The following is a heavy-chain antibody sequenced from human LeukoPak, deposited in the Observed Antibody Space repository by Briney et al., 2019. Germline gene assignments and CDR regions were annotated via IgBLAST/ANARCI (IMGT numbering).Heavy chain of an antibody. D-gene: IGHD3-22*01. Sequence: SETLSLTCTVSGGSISSYYWSWIRQPPGKGLEWIGYIYYSGSTNYNPSLKSRVTMSVDTSKNQFSLKLSSVTAADTAVYYCVRDSLDYSSGYYWFDPWGQGTLVTVSS. CDR1: GGSISSYY. J-gene: IGHJ5*02. CDR3: VRDSLDYSSGYYWFDP. CDR2: IYYSGST. V-gene: IGHV4-59*12.